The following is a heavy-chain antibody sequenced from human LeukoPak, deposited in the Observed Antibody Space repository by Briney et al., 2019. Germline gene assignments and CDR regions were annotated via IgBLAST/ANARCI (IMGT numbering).Heavy chain of an antibody. CDR1: GGSISSNSFY. V-gene: IGHV4-39*02. D-gene: IGHD1-26*01. J-gene: IGHJ4*02. CDR2: IYYSGST. CDR3: AKDRSKGSYGDDFDF. Sequence: SETLSLTCTVSGGSISSNSFYWGWIRQPPGKGLEWIGSIYYSGSTYYNPSLKSRVTISVDTSKNQFSLKLSSVTVADTAVYYCAKDRSKGSYGDDFDFWGQGTLVTVSS.